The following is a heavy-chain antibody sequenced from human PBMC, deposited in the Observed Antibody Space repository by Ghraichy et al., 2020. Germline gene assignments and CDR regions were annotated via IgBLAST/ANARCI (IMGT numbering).Heavy chain of an antibody. V-gene: IGHV1-58*02. D-gene: IGHD3-22*01. CDR1: GFTFTSSA. CDR2: IVVGSGNT. CDR3: AAFLYDSSGYYSVKPLYYFDY. J-gene: IGHJ4*02. Sequence: SVKVSCKASGFTFTSSAMQWVRQARGQRLEWIGWIVVGSGNTNYAQKFQERVTITRDMSTSTAYMELSSLRSEDTAVYYCAAFLYDSSGYYSVKPLYYFDYWGQGTLVTVSS.